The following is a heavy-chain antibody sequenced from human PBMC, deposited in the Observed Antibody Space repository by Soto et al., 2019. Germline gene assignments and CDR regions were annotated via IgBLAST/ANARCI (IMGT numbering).Heavy chain of an antibody. CDR1: GLICSSYD. D-gene: IGHD1-1*01. CDR2: ILVGGSP. CDR3: AKATATSGGAFEI. V-gene: IGHV3-23*01. Sequence: GGSLRLSCAVSGLICSSYDMSWVRQAPGKGLEWVSTILVGGSPHYEDSVKGRFTISRDTSKNTVYLQMNSLTAGDTAVYYCAKATATSGGAFEIYGQGAMVTVSS. J-gene: IGHJ3*02.